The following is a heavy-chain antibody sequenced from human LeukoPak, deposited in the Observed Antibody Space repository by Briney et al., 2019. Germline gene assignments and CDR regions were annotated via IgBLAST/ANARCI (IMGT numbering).Heavy chain of an antibody. Sequence: GGSLRLSCAASGFAFSTYEMNWVRQAPGKGLEWVSHISSSGSTIYYADSVKGRFTISRDNAKNSLYLQMNSPRAEDTAVYYCARAGNYFEHWGQGTLVTVSS. V-gene: IGHV3-48*03. J-gene: IGHJ4*02. CDR3: ARAGNYFEH. D-gene: IGHD1-1*01. CDR2: ISSSGSTI. CDR1: GFAFSTYE.